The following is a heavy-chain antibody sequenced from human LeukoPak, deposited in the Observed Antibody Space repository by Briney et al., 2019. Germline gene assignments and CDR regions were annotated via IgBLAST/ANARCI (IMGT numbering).Heavy chain of an antibody. CDR1: GGTFSSYA. V-gene: IGHV1-69*05. Sequence: SVKVSCKASGGTFSSYAISWVRQAPGQGLEWMGRIIPIFGTANYAQKFQGRVTITTDESTSTAYMELSSLRSEDTAVYYCARAAYYYESSVFSHDYGGREPRAPVSS. J-gene: IGHJ4*02. D-gene: IGHD3-22*01. CDR3: ARAAYYYESSVFSHDY. CDR2: IIPIFGTA.